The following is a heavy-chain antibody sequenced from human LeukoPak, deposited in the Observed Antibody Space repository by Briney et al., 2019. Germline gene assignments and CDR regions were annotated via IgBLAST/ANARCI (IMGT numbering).Heavy chain of an antibody. CDR1: GFTLFSSYD. V-gene: IGHV3-33*05. D-gene: IGHD6-19*01. CDR3: SIVAVASDFDY. Sequence: GGSLRLSRAASGFTLFSSYDMHWVRQAPGKGLEWVAIIKYDGSDKYYIDSVKGRFTISRDNSRNTLYLQTNSLRVDDTAVYYCSIVAVASDFDYWGQGTLVTVSS. CDR2: IKYDGSDK. J-gene: IGHJ4*02.